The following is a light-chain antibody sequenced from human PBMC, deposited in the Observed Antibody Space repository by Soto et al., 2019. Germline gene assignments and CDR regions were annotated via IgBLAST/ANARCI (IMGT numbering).Light chain of an antibody. V-gene: IGLV2-11*01. Sequence: QSALTQPRSVSGSPGQSVTISCTGTSSDVGGYNYVSWYQQQPGKAPKLMIYDVSKRPSGVPDRFSGSKSGNTASLTISGLQAEDEADYYCCSCASSYSYVFGTGTKLTVL. CDR1: SSDVGGYNY. CDR3: CSCASSYSYV. J-gene: IGLJ1*01. CDR2: DVS.